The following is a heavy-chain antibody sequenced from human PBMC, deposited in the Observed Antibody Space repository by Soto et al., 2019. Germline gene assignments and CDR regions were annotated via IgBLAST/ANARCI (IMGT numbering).Heavy chain of an antibody. CDR3: ASGGAGSGPFTWELPDH. J-gene: IGHJ4*02. Sequence: QMQLVQSGAEVKKTGSTVTVSCKALGNTFTYRYLHWVRQAPGQALEWMGWITPFNGDVHYAHKFQERVTITRDRSINTAYMRMSSLRSEDTAMYSCASGGAGSGPFTWELPDHWGQGTLVTFSS. D-gene: IGHD1-26*01. CDR2: ITPFNGDV. V-gene: IGHV1-45*02. CDR1: GNTFTYRY.